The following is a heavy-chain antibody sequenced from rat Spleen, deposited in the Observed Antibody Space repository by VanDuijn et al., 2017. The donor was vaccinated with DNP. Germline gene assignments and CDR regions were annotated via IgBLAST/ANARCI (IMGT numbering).Heavy chain of an antibody. CDR1: GFIFSNYW. J-gene: IGHJ4*01. CDR2: ISSTGDNT. CDR3: TSNPHFRTTAPSVCRAPYSESYYY. V-gene: IGHV5-31*01. D-gene: IGHD1-11*01. Sequence: EVQLVESGGGPVQPGRSLKLSCVASGFIFSNYWMTWIRQAPGKGLEWVASISSTGDNTYYSDSVKGRFSLSRDNAKSTLYLQVNSLRSEDTATYYCTSNPHFRTTAPSVCRAPYSESYYY.